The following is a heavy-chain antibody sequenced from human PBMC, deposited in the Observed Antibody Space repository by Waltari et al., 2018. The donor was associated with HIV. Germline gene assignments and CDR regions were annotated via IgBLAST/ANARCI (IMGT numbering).Heavy chain of an antibody. V-gene: IGHV3-74*01. CDR2: ISSDGSTT. CDR3: ARENTMTYYDALDI. J-gene: IGHJ3*02. CDR1: GFTFRRYW. D-gene: IGHD4-17*01. Sequence: EVQLVESGGGLVQPGGSLRLSCAASGFTFRRYWMLWVRQAPGKGLVWVSCISSDGSTTNYADSVKGRLTISRDNAKNTLYLQMNSLRADDTAVYYCARENTMTYYDALDIWGQGTMVTVSS.